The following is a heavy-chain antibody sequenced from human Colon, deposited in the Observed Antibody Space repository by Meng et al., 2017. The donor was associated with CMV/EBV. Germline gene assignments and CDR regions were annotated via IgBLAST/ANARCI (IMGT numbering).Heavy chain of an antibody. CDR3: AKGGMIFGVVIPHPWFDP. V-gene: IGHV3-23*01. CDR1: GFTFSSYA. Sequence: GESLKISWAASGFTFSSYAMSWVRQAPGKGLEWVSSISDSSGSIYYADSVKGRFTISRDNSKNTLYLQMNNLRAEDTAIYYCAKGGMIFGVVIPHPWFDPWGQGTLVTVSS. CDR2: ISDSSGSI. J-gene: IGHJ5*02. D-gene: IGHD3-3*01.